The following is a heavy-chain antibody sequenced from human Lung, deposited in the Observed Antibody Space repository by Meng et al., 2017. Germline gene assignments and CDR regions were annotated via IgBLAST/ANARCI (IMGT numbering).Heavy chain of an antibody. CDR2: INPKSGDT. CDR3: ARDEDISAAGKLFGDY. D-gene: IGHD6-25*01. CDR1: GYNFPDYY. V-gene: IGHV1-2*06. J-gene: IGHJ4*02. Sequence: QVQLVHFGAEVKKPGASVKGSRKPSGYNFPDYYIHWVRRAPGQGLEWMGRINPKSGDTHYAQKFQARVTMTGDTSISTAYMELSGLRSDDTAMYYCARDEDISAAGKLFGDYWGQGTLVTVSS.